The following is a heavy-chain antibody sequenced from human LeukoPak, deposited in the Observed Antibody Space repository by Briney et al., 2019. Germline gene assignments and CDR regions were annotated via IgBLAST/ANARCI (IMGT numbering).Heavy chain of an antibody. J-gene: IGHJ4*02. Sequence: SGTLSLTCTVSGGSISSYYWSWIRQPPGKGLEWIGYIYYSGSTNYNPSLKSRVTISVDTSKNQFSLKLSSVTAADTAVYYCARMPRYSYGTLDYWGQGTLVTVSS. CDR1: GGSISSYY. CDR3: ARMPRYSYGTLDY. V-gene: IGHV4-59*01. D-gene: IGHD5-18*01. CDR2: IYYSGST.